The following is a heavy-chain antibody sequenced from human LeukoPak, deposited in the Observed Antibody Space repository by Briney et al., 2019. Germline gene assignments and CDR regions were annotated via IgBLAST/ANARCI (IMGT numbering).Heavy chain of an antibody. J-gene: IGHJ4*02. D-gene: IGHD4-23*01. CDR2: LYSGGTT. Sequence: PGGSLRLSCAASVFTVGSNYMTWVRQAPGKGLEWVSSLYSGGTTYYADSMKGRFTISRDNSKNTLYLQMNSLRAEDTAVYYCARANVGGYSGFDYWGQGTLVTVSS. V-gene: IGHV3-53*01. CDR3: ARANVGGYSGFDY. CDR1: VFTVGSNY.